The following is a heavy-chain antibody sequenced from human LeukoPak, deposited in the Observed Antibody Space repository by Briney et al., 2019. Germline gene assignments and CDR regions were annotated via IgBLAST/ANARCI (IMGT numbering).Heavy chain of an antibody. J-gene: IGHJ5*02. CDR2: IHASGST. CDR3: ARGPRFGELLWHWFDP. V-gene: IGHV4-4*07. D-gene: IGHD3-10*01. Sequence: SETLSLTCTVSGGSISNYYWSWIRQPAGKGLEWIGRIHASGSTNYNPSLKSRVTMSVDTSKNQYSLKLSSVTAADTAVYYCARGPRFGELLWHWFDPWGQGTLVTVSS. CDR1: GGSISNYY.